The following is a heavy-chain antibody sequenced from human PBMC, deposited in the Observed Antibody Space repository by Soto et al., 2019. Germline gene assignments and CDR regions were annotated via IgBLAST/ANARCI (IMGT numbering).Heavy chain of an antibody. J-gene: IGHJ6*03. D-gene: IGHD2-2*01. CDR1: GYTFISYD. V-gene: IGHV1-8*01. CDR2: MNPNSGNT. CDR3: ARLVPAAMMYYYYYMDV. Sequence: QVQLVQSGAEVKKPGASVKVSCKASGYTFISYDINWVRQATGQGLEWMGWMNPNSGNTGYAQKFQGRVTMTRNTSISTAYMELSSLRSEDTAVYYCARLVPAAMMYYYYYMDVWGKGTTVTVSS.